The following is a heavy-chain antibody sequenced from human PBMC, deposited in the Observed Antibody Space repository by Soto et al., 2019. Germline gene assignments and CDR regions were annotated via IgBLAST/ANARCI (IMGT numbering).Heavy chain of an antibody. V-gene: IGHV3-30-3*01. D-gene: IGHD4-17*01. CDR2: ISYDGSNK. CDR1: GFTFSSYA. J-gene: IGHJ4*02. Sequence: GGSLRLSCAASGFTFSSYAMHWVRQAPGKGLEWVAVISYDGSNKYYADSVKGRFTISRDNSKNTLYLQMNSLRAEDTAVYYCARARPPYGDYGVGFDYWGQGTLVTVSS. CDR3: ARARPPYGDYGVGFDY.